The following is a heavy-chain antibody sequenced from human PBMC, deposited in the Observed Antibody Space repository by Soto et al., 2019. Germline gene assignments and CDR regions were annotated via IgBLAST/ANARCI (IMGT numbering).Heavy chain of an antibody. D-gene: IGHD6-13*01. CDR2: IIPILGIA. CDR1: GGTFSSYT. CDR3: ARETAAGNYGDY. Sequence: QVQLVQSGAEVKKPGSSVKVSCKASGGTFSSYTISWVRQAPGQGLEWMGRIIPILGIANYAQKFQGRVTIPADKSTSTAYMELSSLRSEDTAVYYCARETAAGNYGDYWGQGTLVTVSS. V-gene: IGHV1-69*08. J-gene: IGHJ4*02.